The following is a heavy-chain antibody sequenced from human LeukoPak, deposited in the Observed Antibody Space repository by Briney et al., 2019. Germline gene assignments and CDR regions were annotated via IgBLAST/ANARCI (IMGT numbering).Heavy chain of an antibody. V-gene: IGHV3-13*01. CDR2: IGTAGDT. J-gene: IGHJ6*02. CDR1: GFTFSSYD. D-gene: IGHD6-13*01. CDR3: ARGIAAAVNYYYYGMDV. Sequence: TGGSLRLSCAASGFTFSSYDMHWVRQATGKGLEWVSAIGTAGDTYYPGSVKGRFTISRENAKNSLYLQMNSLRAGDTAVYYCARGIAAAVNYYYYGMDVWGQGPTVTVSS.